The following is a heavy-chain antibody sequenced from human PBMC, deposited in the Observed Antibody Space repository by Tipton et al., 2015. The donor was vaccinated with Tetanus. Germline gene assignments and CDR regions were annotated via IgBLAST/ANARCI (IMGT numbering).Heavy chain of an antibody. D-gene: IGHD2-15*01. CDR3: AKKYCSGGSCYSIDY. CDR2: ISGSGGST. Sequence: GSLRLSCAASGFTFSSHATSWVRQAPGKGLECVSGISGSGGSTYYAYSVKGRFTISRDNSKNTLYLQMNSLRAEDTAVYYCAKKYCSGGSCYSIDYWGQGTLVTVSS. V-gene: IGHV3-23*01. CDR1: GFTFSSHA. J-gene: IGHJ4*02.